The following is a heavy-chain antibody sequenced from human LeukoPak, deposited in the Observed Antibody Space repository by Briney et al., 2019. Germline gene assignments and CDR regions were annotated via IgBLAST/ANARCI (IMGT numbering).Heavy chain of an antibody. Sequence: SETLSLTCNVSGDSISYYYWGWIRQPPGKGLEWIGYIYYSGSTYTNYNPSLKGRVNISVDASKNLFSLNLSSVTGADTAMYYCARLTIVVPSFGVDVWGPGTTVTVSS. V-gene: IGHV4-59*08. CDR3: ARLTIVVPSFGVDV. D-gene: IGHD4-11*01. J-gene: IGHJ6*02. CDR1: GDSISYYY. CDR2: IYYSGSTYT.